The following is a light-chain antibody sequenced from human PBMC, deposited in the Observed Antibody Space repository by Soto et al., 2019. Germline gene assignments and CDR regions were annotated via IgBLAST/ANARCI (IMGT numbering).Light chain of an antibody. V-gene: IGKV1-39*01. CDR1: QDINVY. J-gene: IGKJ4*01. CDR3: QQYDNSPLT. Sequence: DIQMTQSPSSVSASIGDTVTITCRASQDINVYLNWYQQKPGEVPKLLIYSASTLHSGVPSRFTGSGSETDFTLTIRSLQPEDFAVYYCQQYDNSPLTFGGGTKVDIK. CDR2: SAS.